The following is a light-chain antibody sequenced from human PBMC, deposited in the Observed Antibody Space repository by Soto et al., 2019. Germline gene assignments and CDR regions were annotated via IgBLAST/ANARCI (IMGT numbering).Light chain of an antibody. CDR2: GAS. Sequence: EIVMTQSPAILSVSPGDRATLSCRAGQSVSNNLAWYQQKPGQTPRLVIYGASNRATGVPARFSGSGSGTDFPLTISSLQSEDIATYYCQQYDNLPPLTFGGGTKVEIK. V-gene: IGKV3-15*01. CDR1: QSVSNN. CDR3: QQYDNLPPLT. J-gene: IGKJ4*01.